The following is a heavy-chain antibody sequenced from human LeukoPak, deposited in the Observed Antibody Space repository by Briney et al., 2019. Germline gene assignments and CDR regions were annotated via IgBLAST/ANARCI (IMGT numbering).Heavy chain of an antibody. D-gene: IGHD5-12*01. CDR3: ARDQGYSGY. Sequence: SETLSLTCTVSGGSISSYYWSWLRQPPGKGLEWVGYIYYSGSTNYNPSLKSRVTISVDTSKNQFSLKLSSVTAADTAVYYCARDQGYSGYWGQGTLVTVSS. V-gene: IGHV4-59*01. CDR2: IYYSGST. J-gene: IGHJ4*02. CDR1: GGSISSYY.